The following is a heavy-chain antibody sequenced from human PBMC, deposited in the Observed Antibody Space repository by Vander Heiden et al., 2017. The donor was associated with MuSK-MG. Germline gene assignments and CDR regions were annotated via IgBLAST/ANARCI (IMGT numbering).Heavy chain of an antibody. CDR2: IYYSGRT. V-gene: IGHV4-39*07. D-gene: IGHD3-22*01. CDR1: GGSISSTAYY. CDR3: ARATYFFDSSGYYLSDWFDP. J-gene: IGHJ5*02. Sequence: QLQLQESDPGLVKPSETLSLTCTVSGGSISSTAYYWGWIRQPPGKGLEWIGSMGIYYSGRTYYNSSLQSRATISADPSKNQFSLKLSSVTAADTAVYYCARATYFFDSSGYYLSDWFDPWGQGTLVTVSS.